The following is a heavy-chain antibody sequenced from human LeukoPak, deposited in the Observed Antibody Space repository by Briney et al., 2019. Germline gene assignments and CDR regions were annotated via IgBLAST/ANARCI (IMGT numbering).Heavy chain of an antibody. D-gene: IGHD2-15*01. J-gene: IGHJ5*02. CDR1: GGSISSYY. CDR3: ARMVGCSGGSCYWFDP. V-gene: IGHV4-59*01. Sequence: SETLSLTCTVSGGSISSYYWSWIRQPPGKGLEWIGYIYCSGSTNYNPSLKSRVTISVDTSKNQFSLKLSSVTAADTAVYYCARMVGCSGGSCYWFDPWGQGTLVTVSS. CDR2: IYCSGST.